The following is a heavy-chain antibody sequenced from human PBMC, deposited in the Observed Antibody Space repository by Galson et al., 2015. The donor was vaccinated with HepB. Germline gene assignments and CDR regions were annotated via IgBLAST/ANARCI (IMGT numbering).Heavy chain of an antibody. V-gene: IGHV1-2*06. CDR1: GYTFTGYY. Sequence: SVKVSCKASGYTFTGYYIHWVRQAPGQGLEWMGRIGPKSGDTSYAQNFQGRVTLTRDTSISTAYMELSRLISDDTAVYYCARDQHNFGRSHKLSYYYSVLDVWGQGTTVTVSS. CDR3: ARDQHNFGRSHKLSYYYSVLDV. D-gene: IGHD1-1*01. CDR2: IGPKSGDT. J-gene: IGHJ6*02.